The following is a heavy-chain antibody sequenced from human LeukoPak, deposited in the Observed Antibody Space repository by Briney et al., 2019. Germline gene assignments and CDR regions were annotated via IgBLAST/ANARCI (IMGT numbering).Heavy chain of an antibody. V-gene: IGHV3-30-3*02. CDR2: ISYDGSNK. CDR3: VKDFRCGGGNCHSGPEG. Sequence: GRSLRLSCAASGFTFSSYAMHWVRQAPGKGLEWVAVISYDGSNKYYIDSVMGRFTVSRDNSKNTLYLQMNSLRTEDTAVYYCVKDFRCGGGNCHSGPEGWGQGTLVIVSS. J-gene: IGHJ4*02. D-gene: IGHD2-15*01. CDR1: GFTFSSYA.